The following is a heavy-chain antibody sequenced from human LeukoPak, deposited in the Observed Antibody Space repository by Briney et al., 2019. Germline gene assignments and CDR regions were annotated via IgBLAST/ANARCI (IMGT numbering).Heavy chain of an antibody. Sequence: PGGSLRLSCAASGFTFSNYWMHWVRQVPGKGLVWVSRINENGRTTSYADSVKGRFTISRDNGKNMVYLQMTSLRAKDTAIYYCARDLMMLGTPGDDFDYWGQGSQVTVSS. CDR2: INENGRTT. D-gene: IGHD3/OR15-3a*01. V-gene: IGHV3-74*01. J-gene: IGHJ4*02. CDR1: GFTFSNYW. CDR3: ARDLMMLGTPGDDFDY.